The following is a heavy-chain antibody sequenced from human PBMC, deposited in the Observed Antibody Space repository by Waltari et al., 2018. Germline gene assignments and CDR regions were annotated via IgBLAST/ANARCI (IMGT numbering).Heavy chain of an antibody. Sequence: QVQLVQSGAEVKKPGSSVKVSCKASGGTFSSYAISWVRQAPGQGLEWMGGILPIFGTANYAQKVQGSVTITTDEATSTAYMELSSLRSEDTAVYYCVRERVVQGVYYFDYWGQGTLVTVSS. J-gene: IGHJ4*02. V-gene: IGHV1-69*05. CDR1: GGTFSSYA. CDR2: ILPIFGTA. D-gene: IGHD3-10*01. CDR3: VRERVVQGVYYFDY.